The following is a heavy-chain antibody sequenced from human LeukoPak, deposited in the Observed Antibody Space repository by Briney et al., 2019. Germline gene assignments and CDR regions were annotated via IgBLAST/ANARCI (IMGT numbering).Heavy chain of an antibody. J-gene: IGHJ4*02. CDR3: AREPIDYYDSSGYCFDY. Sequence: ASVKVSCKASGYTFTSYAMNWVRQAPGQGLEWMEWINTNTGNPTYAQGSTGRFVFSLDTSVSTAYLQISSLKAEDTAVYYCAREPIDYYDSSGYCFDYWGQGTLVTVSS. V-gene: IGHV7-4-1*02. CDR2: INTNTGNP. CDR1: GYTFTSYA. D-gene: IGHD3-22*01.